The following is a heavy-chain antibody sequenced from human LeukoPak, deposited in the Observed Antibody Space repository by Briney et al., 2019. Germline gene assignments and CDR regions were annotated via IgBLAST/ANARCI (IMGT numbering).Heavy chain of an antibody. CDR1: GGSISSYY. CDR2: ISYSGST. Sequence: SETLSLTCTVSGGSISSYYWSWIRQPPGKGLEWIGYISYSGSTNYNPSLKSRVTISVDTSKNQFSLKLSSVTAADTAVYYCARLDYYYDSSGYFSAFDIWGQGTMVTVSS. V-gene: IGHV4-59*08. D-gene: IGHD3-22*01. J-gene: IGHJ3*02. CDR3: ARLDYYYDSSGYFSAFDI.